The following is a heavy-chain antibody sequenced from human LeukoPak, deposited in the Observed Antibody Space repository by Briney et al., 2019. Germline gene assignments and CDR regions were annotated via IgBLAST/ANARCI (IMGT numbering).Heavy chain of an antibody. J-gene: IGHJ6*02. CDR2: IYYSGST. CDR1: GGSISSYY. V-gene: IGHV4-59*01. D-gene: IGHD3-3*01. CDR3: ARGFDFWSGQPMDV. Sequence: SETLSLTCTVSGGSISSYYWSWIRQPPGKGLEWIGYIYYSGSTNYNPSLKSRVTISVDTSKNQFSLKLSSVTAADTAVYYCARGFDFWSGQPMDVWGQGTTVIVSS.